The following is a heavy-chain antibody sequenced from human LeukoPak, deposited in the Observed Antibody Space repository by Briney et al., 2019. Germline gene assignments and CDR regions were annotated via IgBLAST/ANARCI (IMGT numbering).Heavy chain of an antibody. CDR2: VFHSGST. CDR1: GGSISSYY. V-gene: IGHV4-59*01. J-gene: IGHJ4*02. CDR3: ARQRGLQLWSRVFDY. Sequence: SETLSLTCSVSGGSISSYYRFWIRQPPGKGLEWIGYVFHSGSTNYNPSLKSRVTISVDTSKNQFSLKLSSVTAADTAVYYCARQRGLQLWSRVFDYWGQGTLVTVSS. D-gene: IGHD5-18*01.